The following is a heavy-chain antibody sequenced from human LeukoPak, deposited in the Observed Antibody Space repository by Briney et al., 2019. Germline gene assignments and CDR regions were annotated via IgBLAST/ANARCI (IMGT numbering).Heavy chain of an antibody. Sequence: PSETLSLTVTASGCSISNYYWNWIPQPPGRGLDWIGYIYYSGTTNYNPSLKSGVSISVDTSKNQCSLKLTSVTAPDRAVFSLRTGIRKWQQLGSFDYWGQGTLVTVSS. CDR2: IYYSGTT. CDR3: RTGIRKWQQLGSFDY. D-gene: IGHD6-13*01. V-gene: IGHV4-59*01. J-gene: IGHJ4*02. CDR1: GCSISNYY.